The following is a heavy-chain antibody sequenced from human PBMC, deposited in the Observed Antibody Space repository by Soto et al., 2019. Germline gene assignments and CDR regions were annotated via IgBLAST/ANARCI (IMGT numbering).Heavy chain of an antibody. CDR3: ARVSSSSPDAFDS. CDR1: VDTLCSNSSA. V-gene: IGHV6-1*01. CDR2: TYYRSKWYN. D-gene: IGHD6-6*01. J-gene: IGHJ3*02. Sequence: QTLSLTCALSVDTLCSNSSARNWIRQSPSRGLEWLGRTYYRSKWYNDYAVSVKSRITINPYTSKNQLSLQLNSVTPEDTAVYYWARVSSSSPDAFDSWGQGIMVTVSS.